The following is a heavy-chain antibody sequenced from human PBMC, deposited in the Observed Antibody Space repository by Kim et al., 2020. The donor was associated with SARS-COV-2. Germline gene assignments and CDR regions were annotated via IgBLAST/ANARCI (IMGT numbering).Heavy chain of an antibody. J-gene: IGHJ4*02. Sequence: YADPVKGRFTSSRDNAKNSLYLQMNSLGAEDTAVYYCARIAVAGTTFFDYWGQGTLVTVSS. D-gene: IGHD6-19*01. V-gene: IGHV3-11*06. CDR3: ARIAVAGTTFFDY.